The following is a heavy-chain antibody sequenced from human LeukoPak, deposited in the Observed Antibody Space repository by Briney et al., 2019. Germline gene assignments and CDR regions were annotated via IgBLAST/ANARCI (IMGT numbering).Heavy chain of an antibody. D-gene: IGHD6-19*01. Sequence: GGPLRLSCAASGFTFSSYAMSWVRQAPGKGLEWVSAISGSGGSTYYADSVKGRFTISRDNSKNTLYLQMNSLRAEDTAVYYCAKVLEWLAPDYYYGMDVWGQGTTVTVSS. J-gene: IGHJ6*02. CDR2: ISGSGGST. V-gene: IGHV3-23*01. CDR1: GFTFSSYA. CDR3: AKVLEWLAPDYYYGMDV.